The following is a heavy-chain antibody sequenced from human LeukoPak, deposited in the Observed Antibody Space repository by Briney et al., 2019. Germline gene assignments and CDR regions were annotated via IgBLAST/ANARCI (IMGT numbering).Heavy chain of an antibody. D-gene: IGHD2-2*02. Sequence: ASVKVSCKASGYTFTSYYMHWVRQAPGQGLEWMGIINPSGGSTSYAQKFQGRVTMTRDMSTSTVYMELSSLRSEDTAVYYCARDPQYQLLYWGYLDYWGQGTLVTVSS. J-gene: IGHJ4*02. CDR2: INPSGGST. V-gene: IGHV1-46*01. CDR1: GYTFTSYY. CDR3: ARDPQYQLLYWGYLDY.